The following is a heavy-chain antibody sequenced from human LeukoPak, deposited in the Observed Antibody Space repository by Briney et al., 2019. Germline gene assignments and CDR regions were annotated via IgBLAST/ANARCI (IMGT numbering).Heavy chain of an antibody. V-gene: IGHV1-46*01. D-gene: IGHD4-17*01. Sequence: ASVKVSCKASGYTFTSYYMHWVRQAPGEGLEWMGIINPSGGSTSYAQKFQGRVTMTRDMSTSTVYMELSSLRSEDTAVYYCARATTVTTDMDYYYYYMDVWGKGTTVTVSS. CDR2: INPSGGST. J-gene: IGHJ6*03. CDR3: ARATTVTTDMDYYYYYMDV. CDR1: GYTFTSYY.